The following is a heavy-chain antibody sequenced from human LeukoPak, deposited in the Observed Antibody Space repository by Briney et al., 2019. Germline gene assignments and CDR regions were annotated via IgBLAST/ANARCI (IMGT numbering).Heavy chain of an antibody. J-gene: IGHJ6*03. Sequence: GASVKVSCKASGYTFTSYAMNWVRQAPGQGLEWMGYINTNTGNPTYAQGFTGRFVFSLDTSVSTAYLQISSLKAEDTAVFYCARLSPRRGGNYYMDVWGKGTTVTVSS. D-gene: IGHD1-14*01. CDR1: GYTFTSYA. V-gene: IGHV7-4-1*02. CDR3: ARLSPRRGGNYYMDV. CDR2: INTNTGNP.